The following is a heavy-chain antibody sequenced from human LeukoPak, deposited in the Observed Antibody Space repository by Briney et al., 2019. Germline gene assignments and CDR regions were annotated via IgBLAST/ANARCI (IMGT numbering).Heavy chain of an antibody. CDR2: ISGSGGST. CDR1: GFTCSSYA. D-gene: IGHD3-16*02. CDR3: ARTTGYLDY. V-gene: IGHV3-23*01. J-gene: IGHJ4*02. Sequence: GGSLRLSCAASGFTCSSYAMTWVRQVPGKGLEWVSLISGSGGSTYYADSVKGRFTISRDNSKNMLYLQMNSLRAGDTAIYYCARTTGYLDYWGQGTPVTVSA.